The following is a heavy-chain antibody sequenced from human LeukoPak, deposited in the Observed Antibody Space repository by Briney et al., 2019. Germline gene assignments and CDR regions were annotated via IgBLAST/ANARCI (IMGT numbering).Heavy chain of an antibody. Sequence: LPGGSLRLSCAASGFTFSSYGMHWVRQAPGKGLEWVAVIWYDGSNKYYADSVKGRFTISRDNSKNTLYLQMNSLRAEDTAVYYCARDGHSSSSGGIDYWGQGTLVTVSS. CDR1: GFTFSSYG. CDR2: IWYDGSNK. CDR3: ARDGHSSSSGGIDY. V-gene: IGHV3-33*08. J-gene: IGHJ4*02. D-gene: IGHD6-6*01.